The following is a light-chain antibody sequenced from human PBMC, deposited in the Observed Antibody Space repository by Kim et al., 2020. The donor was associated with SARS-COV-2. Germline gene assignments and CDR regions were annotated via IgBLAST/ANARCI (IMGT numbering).Light chain of an antibody. CDR1: SSTIGAGYD. CDR2: GNN. CDR3: QSYDSSLSGWV. Sequence: QRVTISCTGSSSTIGAGYDVHWYQQVPGTAPNLLIYGNNNRPSGVPDRFSGSKSGTSASLAITGLQAEDEADYYCQSYDSSLSGWVFGGGTQLTVL. J-gene: IGLJ3*02. V-gene: IGLV1-40*01.